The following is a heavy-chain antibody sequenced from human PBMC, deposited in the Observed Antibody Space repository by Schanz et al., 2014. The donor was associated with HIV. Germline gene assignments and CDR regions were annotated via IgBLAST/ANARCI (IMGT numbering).Heavy chain of an antibody. CDR2: IIPIFGTT. CDR1: GGTFSIYA. D-gene: IGHD3-9*01. CDR3: ARGQDWPGPRLDH. V-gene: IGHV1-69*01. Sequence: QVQLVQSGAEVKKPGSSVKVSCKASGGTFSIYAISWVRQAPGQGLEWMGGIIPIFGTTNYAQKFQGRVTITADESTSTAYLQLSGLRSDDTAVYYCARGQDWPGPRLDHWGQGTLVTVSS. J-gene: IGHJ5*02.